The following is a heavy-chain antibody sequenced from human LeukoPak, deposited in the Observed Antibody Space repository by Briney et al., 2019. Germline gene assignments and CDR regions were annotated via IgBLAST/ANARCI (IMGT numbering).Heavy chain of an antibody. V-gene: IGHV3-23*01. J-gene: IGHJ4*02. CDR3: AKEGIDDILTGYEEDY. CDR1: GFTLNSYA. Sequence: GGSLRLSCAASGFTLNSYAMSWVRQAPGKGLEWVSAISGSGGSTYYADSVKGRFTISRDNSKNTLYLQMNSLRAEDTAVYYCAKEGIDDILTGYEEDYWGQGTLVTVSS. D-gene: IGHD3-9*01. CDR2: ISGSGGST.